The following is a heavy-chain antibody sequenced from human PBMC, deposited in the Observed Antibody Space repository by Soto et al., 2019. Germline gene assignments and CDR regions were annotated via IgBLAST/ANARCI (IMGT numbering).Heavy chain of an antibody. CDR2: TYYRSKWYN. CDR1: GDSVSSNSAA. J-gene: IGHJ6*01. Sequence: SQTLSLTCAIPGDSVSSNSAASNWIRQSPSRGLEWLERTYYRSKWYNDYAVSVKMSIAIVPVTCKYQAYLQLNSLTPEDTAVYCRAPDSPEGYYYYGMVVGGQGTTDTVSS. V-gene: IGHV6-1*03. CDR3: APDSPEGYYYYGMVV.